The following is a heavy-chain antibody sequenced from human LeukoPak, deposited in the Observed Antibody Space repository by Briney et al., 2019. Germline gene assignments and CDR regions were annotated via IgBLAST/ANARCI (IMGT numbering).Heavy chain of an antibody. V-gene: IGHV3-7*03. CDR2: IKQDGSEE. Sequence: PGGSLRLSCAASGLTFSSDWMSWVRQAPGKGLECVANIKQDGSEEYDVDSVKGRFTISRDNAKNSLYLQMNSLRAEDTAVYYCTRTRTAFDFWGQGTMVTVSS. J-gene: IGHJ3*01. CDR1: GLTFSSDW. CDR3: TRTRTAFDF.